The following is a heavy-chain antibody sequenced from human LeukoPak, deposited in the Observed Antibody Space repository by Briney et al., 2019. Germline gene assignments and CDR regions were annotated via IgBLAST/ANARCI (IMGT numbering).Heavy chain of an antibody. Sequence: GGSLRLSCAASGFTFSSYAMSWVRQAPGKGLEWVSAISGSGGRTYYADSVKGRFTISRDNSKNTLYLQMNSLRAEDTAVYYCAGGIIIAAAGTGYYYGMDVWGQGTTVTVSS. CDR2: ISGSGGRT. D-gene: IGHD6-13*01. CDR1: GFTFSSYA. J-gene: IGHJ6*02. V-gene: IGHV3-23*01. CDR3: AGGIIIAAAGTGYYYGMDV.